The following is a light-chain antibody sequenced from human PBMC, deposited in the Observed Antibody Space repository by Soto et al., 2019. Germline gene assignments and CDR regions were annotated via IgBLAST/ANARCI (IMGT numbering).Light chain of an antibody. V-gene: IGKV3-20*01. CDR1: QGVDNY. CDR3: HQYGVSPVT. CDR2: GSS. Sequence: EIVLTQSPGTLSLSPGERATLSCRASQGVDNYLAWYQQKPAQAPRLLIYGSSSRATGIPDRFSGSGYGTDFTLTISRLEPEDFAVYYCHQYGVSPVTFGQGTTVEI. J-gene: IGKJ1*01.